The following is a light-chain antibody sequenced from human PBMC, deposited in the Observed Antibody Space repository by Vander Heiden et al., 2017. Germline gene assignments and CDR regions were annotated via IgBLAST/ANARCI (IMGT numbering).Light chain of an antibody. J-gene: IGLJ2*01. CDR1: KLGDKY. CDR2: QDS. Sequence: SYELTQPPSVSVSPGQTARTTCPGDKLGDKYACWYQQKPGQSPVLVIYQDSKRPSGIPERFSGSNSGNTATLTISGTQAMDEADYYCQAWDSSTVVFGGGTKLTVL. CDR3: QAWDSSTVV. V-gene: IGLV3-1*01.